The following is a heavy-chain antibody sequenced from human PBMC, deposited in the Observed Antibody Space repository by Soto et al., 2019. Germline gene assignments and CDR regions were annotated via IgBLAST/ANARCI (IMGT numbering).Heavy chain of an antibody. CDR3: ARDRSITIFGVVMPNYGMDV. CDR2: ISAYNGNT. J-gene: IGHJ6*02. CDR1: GYTFTSYG. Sequence: ASVKVSCKASGYTFTSYGISWVRQAPGQGLEWMGWISAYNGNTNYAQKLQGRVTMTTDTSTSTAYTELRSLRSDDTAVYYCARDRSITIFGVVMPNYGMDVWGQGTTVTVSS. D-gene: IGHD3-3*01. V-gene: IGHV1-18*04.